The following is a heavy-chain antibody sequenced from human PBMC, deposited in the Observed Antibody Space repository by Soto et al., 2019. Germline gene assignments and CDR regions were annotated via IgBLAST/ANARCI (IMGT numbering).Heavy chain of an antibody. CDR2: ISYDGSNK. CDR1: EFTFSSYG. Sequence: QVQLVESGGGVVQPGRSLRLSCAASEFTFSSYGMHWVRQAPGKGLEWVAVISYDGSNKYYADSVKGRFTISRDNSKNTLYLQMNSLRAEDTAVYYCAKDFVHIVVVTAPRGVVDYWGQGTLVTVSS. V-gene: IGHV3-30*18. J-gene: IGHJ4*02. D-gene: IGHD2-21*02. CDR3: AKDFVHIVVVTAPRGVVDY.